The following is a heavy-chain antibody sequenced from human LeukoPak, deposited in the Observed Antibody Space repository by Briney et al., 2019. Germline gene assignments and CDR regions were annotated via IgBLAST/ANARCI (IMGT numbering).Heavy chain of an antibody. D-gene: IGHD6-19*01. V-gene: IGHV6-1*01. CDR2: TYYRSKWYN. Sequence: SQTLSLTCAISGDTVSSKSAAWNWLRQSPSRGLEWLVRTYYRSKWYNDYAVSVKSRITVNPDTSKNQFSLQLNSVTPEDTAVYYCAREPPSSVAVAAFDYWGQGTLVTVSS. CDR1: GDTVSSKSAA. CDR3: AREPPSSVAVAAFDY. J-gene: IGHJ4*02.